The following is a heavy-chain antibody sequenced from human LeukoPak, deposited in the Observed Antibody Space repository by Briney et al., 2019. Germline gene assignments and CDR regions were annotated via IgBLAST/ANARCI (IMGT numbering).Heavy chain of an antibody. Sequence: GGSLRLSCAASGFTFSSYGMHWVRQAPGKGLEWVAFIRYDGSNKYYADSVKGRFTISRDNSKNTLYMQMNSLRVEDTAVYYCARGPIRRSPTPTTHFSYYAMDVWGQGTTATVSS. CDR2: IRYDGSNK. D-gene: IGHD1-1*01. J-gene: IGHJ6*02. CDR1: GFTFSSYG. CDR3: ARGPIRRSPTPTTHFSYYAMDV. V-gene: IGHV3-30*02.